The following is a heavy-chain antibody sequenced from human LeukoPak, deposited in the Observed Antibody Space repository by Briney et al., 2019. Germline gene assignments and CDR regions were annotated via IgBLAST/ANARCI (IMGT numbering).Heavy chain of an antibody. Sequence: GGSLRLSCAASGFTVSSNYMSWVRQAPGKGLEWVAVIWYDGSNKYYADSVKGRFTISRDNSKNTLYLQMNSLRAEDTAVYYCARGGYSSSWYSSFVWGQGTLVTVSS. V-gene: IGHV3-33*08. CDR3: ARGGYSSSWYSSFV. D-gene: IGHD6-13*01. CDR2: IWYDGSNK. J-gene: IGHJ4*02. CDR1: GFTVSSNY.